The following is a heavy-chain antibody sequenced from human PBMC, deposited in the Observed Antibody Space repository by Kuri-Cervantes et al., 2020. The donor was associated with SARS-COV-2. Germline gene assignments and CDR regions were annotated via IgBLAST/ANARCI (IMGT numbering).Heavy chain of an antibody. CDR2: FDPEQREI. CDR3: ERVGWGGWGEPKYFDY. V-gene: IGHV1-24*01. J-gene: IGHJ4*02. Sequence: ASVKVSCKVSGNTLTELPLHWVRQAPGKGLEWMGGFDPEQREIIYAQKFQGRVSMTEDTSTNTAYMELSSLSSEDTAVYYCERVGWGGWGEPKYFDYWGEGTLVTVSS. D-gene: IGHD3-16*01. CDR1: GNTLTELP.